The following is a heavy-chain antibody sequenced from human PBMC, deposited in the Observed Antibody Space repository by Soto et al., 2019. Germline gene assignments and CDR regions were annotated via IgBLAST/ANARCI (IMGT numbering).Heavy chain of an antibody. CDR1: GGSISSSGFY. D-gene: IGHD6-25*01. CDR3: AVVDSTGNWFDP. J-gene: IGHJ5*02. Sequence: SETLSLTCTVSGGSISSSGFYWGWLRQAPGKGREFIGSMYYSGSTYYNPSLKSRLTISVDTSKNQFTLKLISVTAADTAVYYCAVVDSTGNWFDPWGEGALVTVSS. V-gene: IGHV4-39*01. CDR2: MYYSGST.